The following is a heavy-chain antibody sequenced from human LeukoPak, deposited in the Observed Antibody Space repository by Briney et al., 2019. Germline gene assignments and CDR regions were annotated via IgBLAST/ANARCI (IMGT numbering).Heavy chain of an antibody. CDR1: GFSMSVYW. V-gene: IGHV3-7*01. Sequence: PGGSLRLSCEASGFSMSVYWMSWVRQAPGKELEWVGNIKQDGSERNYVDSVKGRFTISRDNAKKSLYLQINSLRAEDTAVYYCARDWGAYYHFFDYWGQGTLVTVSS. J-gene: IGHJ4*02. CDR3: ARDWGAYYHFFDY. D-gene: IGHD3-22*01. CDR2: IKQDGSER.